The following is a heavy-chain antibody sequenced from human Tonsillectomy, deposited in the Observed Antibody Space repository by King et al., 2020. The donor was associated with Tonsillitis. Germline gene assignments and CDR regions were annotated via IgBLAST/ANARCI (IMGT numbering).Heavy chain of an antibody. V-gene: IGHV3-23*04. CDR3: AKIGGYCSSTSCYILEYNFDY. D-gene: IGHD2-2*02. J-gene: IGHJ4*02. CDR1: GFTFSTYA. CDR2: ISGSGGNT. Sequence: VQLVESGGGLVQPGGSLRLSCAASGFTFSTYAMNWVRQAPGKGLEWVSAISGSGGNTYYADSVKGRFTISRDNSKNTLYVQMNSLRAEDTAVYYCAKIGGYCSSTSCYILEYNFDYWGQGTLVTVSS.